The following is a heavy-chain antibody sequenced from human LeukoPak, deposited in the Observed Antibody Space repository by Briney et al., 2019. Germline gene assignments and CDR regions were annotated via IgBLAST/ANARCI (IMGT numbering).Heavy chain of an antibody. Sequence: GGSLRLSCTASGFTFGDYVMSWVRQAPGKGLEWVGFIRSRAYGGTTKNAASVKGRFTISRDDSRSIAYLQMNSLKTEDTAVYYCTRRYNYDSSGYYYVRDAFDIWGQGTMVTVSS. D-gene: IGHD3-22*01. CDR3: TRRYNYDSSGYYYVRDAFDI. CDR2: IRSRAYGGTT. CDR1: GFTFGDYV. V-gene: IGHV3-49*04. J-gene: IGHJ3*02.